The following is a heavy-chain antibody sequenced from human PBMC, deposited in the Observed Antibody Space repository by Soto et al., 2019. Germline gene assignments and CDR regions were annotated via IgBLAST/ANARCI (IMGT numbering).Heavy chain of an antibody. Sequence: SETLSLTCTVSGGSISSSSYYWGWIRQPPGKGLEWIGSIYYSGSTYYNPSLKSRVTISVDTPKNQFSLKLSSVTAADTAVYYCARLLTDYYGSGRPMDVWGQGTTVTVSS. CDR2: IYYSGST. J-gene: IGHJ6*02. V-gene: IGHV4-39*01. D-gene: IGHD3-10*01. CDR1: GGSISSSSYY. CDR3: ARLLTDYYGSGRPMDV.